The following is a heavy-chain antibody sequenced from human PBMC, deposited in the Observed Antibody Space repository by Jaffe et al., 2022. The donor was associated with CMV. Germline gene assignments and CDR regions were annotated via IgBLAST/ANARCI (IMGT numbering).Heavy chain of an antibody. J-gene: IGHJ4*02. V-gene: IGHV3-21*01. CDR2: ISHSSNYM. CDR3: ARETYFYDTSGPDFDY. CDR1: GFTFSSYS. Sequence: EVHLVESGGGLVKPGGSLRLSCAASGFTFSSYSMNWVRQAPGKGLEWVSSISHSSNYMYYADSVKGRFTISRDNAKSSLYLQMNSLRAEDTAVYYCARETYFYDTSGPDFDYWGQGTLVTVSS. D-gene: IGHD3-22*01.